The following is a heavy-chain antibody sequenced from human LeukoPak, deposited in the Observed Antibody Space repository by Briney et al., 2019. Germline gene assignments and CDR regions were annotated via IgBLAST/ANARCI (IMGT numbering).Heavy chain of an antibody. Sequence: ASVKVSCKASGYTFTSYDINWVRQATGQGLEWMGWMNPNSGNTGYAQKFQGRVTITADESTSTAYMELSSLRSEDTAVYYCARAPHPCGGDCYSFDYWGQGTLVTVSS. D-gene: IGHD2-21*02. J-gene: IGHJ4*02. CDR1: GYTFTSYD. CDR3: ARAPHPCGGDCYSFDY. CDR2: MNPNSGNT. V-gene: IGHV1-8*01.